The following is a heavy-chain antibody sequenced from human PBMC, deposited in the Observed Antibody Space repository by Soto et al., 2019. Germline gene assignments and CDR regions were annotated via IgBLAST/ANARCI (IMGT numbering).Heavy chain of an antibody. CDR2: MNPNSGNT. D-gene: IGHD3-3*01. CDR1: GYTFTSYD. Sequence: ASVKVSCKASGYTFTSYDTHWVLQATGQGLEWMGWMNPNSGNTGYAQKFQGRVTMTMNTSISTAYMELSSLRSEDTAVYYCARTDFWSGSNVWGQGTTVTVSS. J-gene: IGHJ6*02. V-gene: IGHV1-8*01. CDR3: ARTDFWSGSNV.